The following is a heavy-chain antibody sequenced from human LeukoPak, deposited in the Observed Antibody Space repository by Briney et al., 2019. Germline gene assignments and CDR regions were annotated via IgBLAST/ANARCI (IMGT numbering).Heavy chain of an antibody. Sequence: ASVKVSCKASGYTFISYDINWVRQATGQGLEWMGWMNPNSGNTGYAQKFQGRVTMTRNTSISTAYMELSSLRSEDTAVYYCARVTRTYYYDSSGYPPDYWGQGTLVTVSS. J-gene: IGHJ4*02. CDR3: ARVTRTYYYDSSGYPPDY. CDR2: MNPNSGNT. CDR1: GYTFISYD. D-gene: IGHD3-22*01. V-gene: IGHV1-8*01.